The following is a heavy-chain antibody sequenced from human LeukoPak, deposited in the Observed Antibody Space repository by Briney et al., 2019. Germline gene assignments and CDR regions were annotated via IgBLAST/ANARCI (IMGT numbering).Heavy chain of an antibody. CDR2: IYPGDSDT. D-gene: IGHD4-17*01. V-gene: IGHV5-51*01. CDR1: GYIYW. CDR3: TRPHYGDHGRLL. Sequence: LGESLKISCKAPGYIYWIGWVRQMPGKGLEWIGIIYPGDSDTRYSPSFQGQVTISADKSISTAYLQWSSLKASDTAMYYCTRPHYGDHGRLLWGQGTQVTVS. J-gene: IGHJ4*02.